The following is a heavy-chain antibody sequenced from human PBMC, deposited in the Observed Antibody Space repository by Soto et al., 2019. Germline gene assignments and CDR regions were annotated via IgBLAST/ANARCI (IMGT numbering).Heavy chain of an antibody. D-gene: IGHD5-18*01. Sequence: QVQLQESGPGLVKPSETLSLTCTVSGDSISTYYWTWIRQPPGKGLEWIGYIYYSGSPSYNPSLKSRVTISVDTSKNQFSLKVSSVTAADTAMYYCARVGNTALAYYFYGMDVWGQGTTVTVSS. CDR2: IYYSGSP. CDR1: GDSISTYY. CDR3: ARVGNTALAYYFYGMDV. J-gene: IGHJ6*02. V-gene: IGHV4-59*01.